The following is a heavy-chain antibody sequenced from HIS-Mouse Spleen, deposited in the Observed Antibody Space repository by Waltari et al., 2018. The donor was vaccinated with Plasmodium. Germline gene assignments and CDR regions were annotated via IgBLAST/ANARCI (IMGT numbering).Heavy chain of an antibody. Sequence: EVQLVESGGGLVQPGGSLSLSCSASGFPFSTYALPWVRQATGKGLEWVSAIGTAGDTYYPGSVKGRFTISRENAKNSLYLQMNSLRAGDTAVYYCARGPTYSSSYYFDYWGQGTLVTVSS. J-gene: IGHJ4*02. D-gene: IGHD6-6*01. CDR3: ARGPTYSSSYYFDY. CDR2: IGTAGDT. V-gene: IGHV3-13*01. CDR1: GFPFSTYA.